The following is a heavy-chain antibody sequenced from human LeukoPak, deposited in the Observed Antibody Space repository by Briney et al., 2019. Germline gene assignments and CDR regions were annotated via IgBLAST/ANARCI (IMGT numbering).Heavy chain of an antibody. D-gene: IGHD6-13*01. J-gene: IGHJ4*02. V-gene: IGHV1-2*02. CDR1: GYTFTGYY. Sequence: ASVKVSCKASGYTFTGYYMHWVRQAPGQGLEWMGWINPNSGGTDYSQKFQGRVTMTRDTSISTAYMELSRLRSDDTAVYYCARLSYSSSWYFDYWGQGTLVTVSS. CDR2: INPNSGGT. CDR3: ARLSYSSSWYFDY.